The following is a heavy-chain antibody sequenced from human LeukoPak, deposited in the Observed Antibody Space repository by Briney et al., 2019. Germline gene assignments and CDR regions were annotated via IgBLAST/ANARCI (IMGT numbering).Heavy chain of an antibody. CDR3: ARQIASAGTAGFDF. J-gene: IGHJ4*02. V-gene: IGHV4-4*07. CDR2: IYSTGST. Sequence: SETLSLTCTVSGDSISSYYWSWIRQPAGKGLEWIGRIYSTGSTNYNPSLKSRVTMSVDTSKNQFSLRLRSVTAADTAVYYCARQIASAGTAGFDFWGQGALVTVSS. D-gene: IGHD6-13*01. CDR1: GDSISSYY.